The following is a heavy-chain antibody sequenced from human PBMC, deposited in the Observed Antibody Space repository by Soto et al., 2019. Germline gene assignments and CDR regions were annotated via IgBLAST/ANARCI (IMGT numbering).Heavy chain of an antibody. Sequence: ASVKVSCKASGGTFSSYAISWVRQAPGQGLEWMGGIIPIFGTANYAQKFQCRVTITADESTSTAYMELSSLRSEDTAVYYCARDGVNYYDSSGSVYNWFDPWGQGTLVTVSS. CDR1: GGTFSSYA. D-gene: IGHD3-22*01. CDR2: IIPIFGTA. V-gene: IGHV1-69*13. J-gene: IGHJ5*02. CDR3: ARDGVNYYDSSGSVYNWFDP.